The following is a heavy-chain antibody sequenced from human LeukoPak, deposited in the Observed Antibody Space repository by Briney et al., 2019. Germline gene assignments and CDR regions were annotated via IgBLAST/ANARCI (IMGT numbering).Heavy chain of an antibody. D-gene: IGHD5-18*01. Sequence: GGSLRLSCAASGFTVSSNYMSWVRQAPGKGLEWVSVIYSGGSTYYADSVKGRFTISRDNSKNTLYLQMNSLRAADTAVYYCARTPSGYSLADFDYWGQGTLVTVSS. V-gene: IGHV3-53*01. CDR1: GFTVSSNY. CDR2: IYSGGST. CDR3: ARTPSGYSLADFDY. J-gene: IGHJ4*02.